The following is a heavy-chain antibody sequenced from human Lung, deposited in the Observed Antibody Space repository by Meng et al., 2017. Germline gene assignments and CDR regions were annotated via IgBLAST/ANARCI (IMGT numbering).Heavy chain of an antibody. J-gene: IGHJ4*02. V-gene: IGHV4-34*01. Sequence: QQWGAGLLGPSENLSTTCAVYGGSISGSYWSWIRQSPAKGLELIGKINHGGSTNYNPSLESRVTISVDTPKNQFSLRLTSMTVADTAVYYCARERHSTIIRGVIDFWGQGALVTVSS. CDR1: GGSISGSY. D-gene: IGHD3-10*01. CDR3: ARERHSTIIRGVIDF. CDR2: INHGGST.